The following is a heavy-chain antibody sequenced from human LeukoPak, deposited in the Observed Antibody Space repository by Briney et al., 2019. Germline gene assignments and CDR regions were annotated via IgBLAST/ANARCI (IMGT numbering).Heavy chain of an antibody. CDR2: ISSSGYTI. CDR3: AKGYCSSTSCYLIFDY. V-gene: IGHV3-11*01. CDR1: GFTFSDYY. J-gene: IGHJ4*02. Sequence: GGSLRLSCAASGFTFSDYYMSWIRQTPGKGLEWVSYISSSGYTIYYADSVKGRFTISRDNSKNTLYLQMNSLRAEDTAVYYCAKGYCSSTSCYLIFDYWGQGTLVTVSS. D-gene: IGHD2-2*01.